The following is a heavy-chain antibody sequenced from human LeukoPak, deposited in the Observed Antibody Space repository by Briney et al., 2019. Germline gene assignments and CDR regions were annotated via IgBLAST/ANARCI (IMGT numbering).Heavy chain of an antibody. V-gene: IGHV3-30*04. CDR1: GFTFSSYA. CDR3: ARDRGELGTLDY. D-gene: IGHD7-27*01. Sequence: GGSLRFSCAASGFTFSSYAMHGVRQAPGKGLEWVAVISYDGSNKYYADSVKGRFTISRDNSKNTLYLQMNSLRAEDTAVYYCARDRGELGTLDYWGQGTLVTVSS. CDR2: ISYDGSNK. J-gene: IGHJ4*02.